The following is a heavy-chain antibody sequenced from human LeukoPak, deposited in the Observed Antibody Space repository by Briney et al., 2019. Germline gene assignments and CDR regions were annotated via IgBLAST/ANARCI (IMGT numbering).Heavy chain of an antibody. J-gene: IGHJ6*03. CDR3: ARQIVATNYYYYYYMDV. D-gene: IGHD5-12*01. CDR2: SNHSGST. CDR1: GGSFSGYY. V-gene: IGHV4-34*01. Sequence: SETLSLTCAVYGGSFSGYYWSWIRQPPGKGLEWIGESNHSGSTNYNPSLKSRVTISVDTSKNQFSLKLSSVTAADTAVYYCARQIVATNYYYYYYMDVWGKGTTVTVSS.